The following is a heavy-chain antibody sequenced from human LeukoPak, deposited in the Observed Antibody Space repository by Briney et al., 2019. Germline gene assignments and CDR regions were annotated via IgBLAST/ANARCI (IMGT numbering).Heavy chain of an antibody. V-gene: IGHV4-39*01. D-gene: IGHD3-9*01. Sequence: SETLSLTCTVSGVSIISSNSYWGWIRQPPGKGLERNGSIYYSDSTYYNPSLKSRVTISVVTSNNQLALKLSSVTAADTAVYYCARHPVPGHFDWLLSVAYYFDYWGQGTLVTVSS. CDR3: ARHPVPGHFDWLLSVAYYFDY. CDR2: IYYSDST. J-gene: IGHJ4*02. CDR1: GVSIISSNSY.